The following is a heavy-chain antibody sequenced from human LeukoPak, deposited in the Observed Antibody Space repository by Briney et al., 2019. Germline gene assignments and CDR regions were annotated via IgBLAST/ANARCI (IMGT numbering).Heavy chain of an antibody. CDR3: ARWGHFDTSGYFVVDY. CDR1: DGSISSYY. Sequence: SETLSLTCTISDGSISSYYWNWIRQSPGKGLEWIGHIHYSGSTHYNPSLQSRVSISIDTSKKHFSLNLRSVTAVDTAVYYCARWGHFDTSGYFVVDYWGQGTLVTVSS. D-gene: IGHD3-22*01. CDR2: IHYSGST. V-gene: IGHV4-59*01. J-gene: IGHJ4*02.